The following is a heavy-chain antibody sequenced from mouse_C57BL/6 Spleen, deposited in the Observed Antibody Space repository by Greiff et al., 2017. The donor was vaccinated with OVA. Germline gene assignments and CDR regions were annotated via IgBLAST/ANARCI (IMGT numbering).Heavy chain of an antibody. J-gene: IGHJ3*01. Sequence: VQLQQSGAELARPGASVKLSCKASGYTFTSYGISWVKQRTGQGLEWIGEIYPRSGNTYYNEKFKGKATLTADKSSSTAYMELRSLTSEDSAVYFCARSEGYYGSSYWFAYWGQGTLVTVSA. CDR1: GYTFTSYG. D-gene: IGHD1-1*01. CDR3: ARSEGYYGSSYWFAY. CDR2: IYPRSGNT. V-gene: IGHV1-81*01.